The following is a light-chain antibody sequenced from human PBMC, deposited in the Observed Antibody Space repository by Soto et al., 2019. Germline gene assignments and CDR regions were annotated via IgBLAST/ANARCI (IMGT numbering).Light chain of an antibody. V-gene: IGLV2-14*01. Sequence: QSALTQPASLSGSPGLSITISCTGTSSDVGAYNYVSWYQQHPGKAPKLIIFEVSNRPSGVSNRFSGSKSGNTASLTISGLQAEDEADYYCASCTTSSTVVFGGGTKVTVL. CDR3: ASCTTSSTVV. CDR2: EVS. J-gene: IGLJ2*01. CDR1: SSDVGAYNY.